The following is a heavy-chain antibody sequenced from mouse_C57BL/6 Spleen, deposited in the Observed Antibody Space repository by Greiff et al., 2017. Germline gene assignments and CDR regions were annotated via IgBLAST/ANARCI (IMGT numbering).Heavy chain of an antibody. D-gene: IGHD1-1*01. CDR1: GYSFTDYN. J-gene: IGHJ1*03. V-gene: IGHV1-39*01. Sequence: EVQLQQSGPELVKPGASVKISCKASGYSFTDYNMNWVKQSNGKSLEWIGVINPNYGTTSYNQKFKGKATLTVDQSSSTAYMQLNSLTSEDSAVYYCARSRYDGSSFHGYFDVWGTGTTVTVAS. CDR2: INPNYGTT. CDR3: ARSRYDGSSFHGYFDV.